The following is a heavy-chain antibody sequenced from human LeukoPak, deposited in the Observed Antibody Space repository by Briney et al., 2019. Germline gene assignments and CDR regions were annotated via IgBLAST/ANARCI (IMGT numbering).Heavy chain of an antibody. J-gene: IGHJ4*02. V-gene: IGHV3-74*01. Sequence: GGSLRLSCAASGFTFSSYWMDWVRQAPGKGLVWVSHINRDGSSTSYADSVKGRFTISRDNAKNTLYLQMNSLRAEDTAVYYCARGPAYCGGDCYSVYWGQGTLVTVSS. CDR2: INRDGSST. CDR1: GFTFSSYW. CDR3: ARGPAYCGGDCYSVY. D-gene: IGHD2-21*02.